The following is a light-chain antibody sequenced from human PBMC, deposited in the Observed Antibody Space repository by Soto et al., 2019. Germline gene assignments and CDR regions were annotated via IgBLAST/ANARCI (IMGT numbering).Light chain of an antibody. J-gene: IGKJ2*01. CDR2: WAS. Sequence: VLTQSPSSLAVSLGERATVNCRSSQRVLDNSTNKSYLAWYQKKPGHPPKLLVHWASVREAGVPDRFSGGGSGTDFTLTISSLQAEDVAVYYCHQYSTTTQTFGQGNQLEIK. V-gene: IGKV4-1*01. CDR1: QRVLDNSTNKSY. CDR3: HQYSTTTQT.